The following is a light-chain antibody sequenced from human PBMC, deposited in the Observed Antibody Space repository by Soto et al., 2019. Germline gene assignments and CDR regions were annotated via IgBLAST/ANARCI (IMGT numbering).Light chain of an antibody. CDR1: SSDVGGYNY. V-gene: IGLV2-11*01. J-gene: IGLJ2*01. CDR3: CSYAGSYTHVV. Sequence: QSVLTQPRSVSGSPGQSVTISCTGTSSDVGGYNYVSWYQQHPGKAPKLMIYDVSKRPSGVPDRFSGSKSGNMASLTISGLQAEDEADYYCCSYAGSYTHVVFGGGTKLTVL. CDR2: DVS.